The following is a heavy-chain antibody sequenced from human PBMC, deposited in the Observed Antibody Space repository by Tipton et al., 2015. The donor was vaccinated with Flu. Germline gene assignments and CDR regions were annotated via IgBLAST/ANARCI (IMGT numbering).Heavy chain of an antibody. Sequence: TLSLTCTVSGDSMRRDYFWGWIRQAPGKGLEWIGNIHYSGSPHYNPSLKSRVTISVDTSKNQFSLKLSSVTAADTAVYYCASAPTWAGSWGQGTLVTVSS. CDR2: IHYSGSP. V-gene: IGHV4-38-2*02. J-gene: IGHJ4*02. CDR1: GDSMRRDYF. CDR3: ASAPTWAGS. D-gene: IGHD3-10*01.